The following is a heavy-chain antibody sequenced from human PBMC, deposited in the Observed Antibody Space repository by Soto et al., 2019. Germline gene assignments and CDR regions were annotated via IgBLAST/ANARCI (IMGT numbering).Heavy chain of an antibody. V-gene: IGHV5-10-1*01. Sequence: GESLKISCKGSGYSFTSYWISWVRQMPGKGLEWMGRIDPSDSYTNYSPSFQGHVTISADKSISTAYLQWSSLKASDTAMYYCAVAVSGDYYYGMDVWGQGTTVTVSS. CDR2: IDPSDSYT. CDR1: GYSFTSYW. D-gene: IGHD6-19*01. CDR3: AVAVSGDYYYGMDV. J-gene: IGHJ6*02.